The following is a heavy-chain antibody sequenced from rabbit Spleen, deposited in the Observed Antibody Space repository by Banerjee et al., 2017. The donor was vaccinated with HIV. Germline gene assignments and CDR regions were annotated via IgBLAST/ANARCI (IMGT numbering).Heavy chain of an antibody. V-gene: IGHV1S45*01. Sequence: EQLEESGGGLVKPEGSLTLTCKASGVSLNDKDVMCWVRQAPGKGLEWIGTIYTGSTGTIDYASWVNGRFTISKTSSTTVTLQMTSLTAADTATYFCTRNFDLWGPGTLGTVS. CDR1: GVSLNDKDV. CDR2: IYTGSTGTI. J-gene: IGHJ4*01. CDR3: TRNFDL.